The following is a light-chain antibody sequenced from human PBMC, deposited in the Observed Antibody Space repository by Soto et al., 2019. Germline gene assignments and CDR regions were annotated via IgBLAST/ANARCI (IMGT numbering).Light chain of an antibody. J-gene: IGLJ1*01. CDR2: DVS. V-gene: IGLV2-14*03. Sequence: QSALTQPASLSGSPGQSIAISCTGTSSDVGGFNYVSWYQQHPGKAPKFMIYDVSSRPSGVSDRFSGSKSGNTASLTISGLQAEDEADYYCASYTTSSTYVFGTGTKVTV. CDR3: ASYTTSSTYV. CDR1: SSDVGGFNY.